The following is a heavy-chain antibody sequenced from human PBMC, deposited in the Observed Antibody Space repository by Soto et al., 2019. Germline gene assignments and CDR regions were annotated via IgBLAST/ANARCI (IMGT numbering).Heavy chain of an antibody. Sequence: AGGSLRLACSASGFPLGTHDMGWVRQAPGTGLEWVSSISGTGAKTYYSNAVTGRFTISRDNSKNTLHLQMQNLRAEDTAIYYCARATTYYDSKGWFDPWGQGTLVTVSS. J-gene: IGHJ5*02. V-gene: IGHV3-23*01. CDR3: ARATTYYDSKGWFDP. D-gene: IGHD3-22*01. CDR1: GFPLGTHD. CDR2: ISGTGAKT.